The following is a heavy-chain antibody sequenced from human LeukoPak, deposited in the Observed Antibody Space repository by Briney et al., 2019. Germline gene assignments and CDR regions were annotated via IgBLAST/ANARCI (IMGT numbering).Heavy chain of an antibody. CDR3: ASNGFDGWPFDY. Sequence: ASVKVSCKASGGTFSSYAISWVRQAPGQGLEWMGGIIPIFGTANYAQKFQGRVTITADKSTSTAYMELSSLRSEDTAVYYCASNGFDGWPFDYWGQGTLVTVSS. CDR2: IIPIFGTA. D-gene: IGHD5-24*01. V-gene: IGHV1-69*06. CDR1: GGTFSSYA. J-gene: IGHJ4*02.